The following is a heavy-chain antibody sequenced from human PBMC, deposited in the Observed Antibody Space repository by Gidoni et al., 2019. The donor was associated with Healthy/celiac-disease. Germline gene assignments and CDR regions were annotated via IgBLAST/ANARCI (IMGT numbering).Heavy chain of an antibody. V-gene: IGHV3-33*01. D-gene: IGHD1-26*01. J-gene: IGHJ4*02. CDR1: GFTFSRYG. CDR3: ARLQAHEYSGREVYYFDY. CDR2: IWYDGSNK. Sequence: QVQLVESGGGVVQPGRSLRLSCAASGFTFSRYGLHWVRQAPGKGLEWVAVIWYDGSNKDYADSVKGRFTISRDNSKNTLYLQMNSLRAEDTAVYYCARLQAHEYSGREVYYFDYWGQGTLVTVSS.